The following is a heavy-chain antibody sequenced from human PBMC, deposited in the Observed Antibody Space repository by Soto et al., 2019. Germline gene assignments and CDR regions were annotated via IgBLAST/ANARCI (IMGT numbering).Heavy chain of an antibody. V-gene: IGHV3-48*02. CDR1: GFTFMSYS. Sequence: EVQLVESGGDLVQPGGSLRLSCVVSGFTFMSYSMNWVRQAPGKGLEWISCIDSGSRTMDYAESVKGRFTISRDNAKNTLYLQMNSLIDEDTAVYYCAKDLSVAVAGALWGQGTLVTVSS. CDR3: AKDLSVAVAGAL. D-gene: IGHD6-19*01. CDR2: IDSGSRTM. J-gene: IGHJ4*02.